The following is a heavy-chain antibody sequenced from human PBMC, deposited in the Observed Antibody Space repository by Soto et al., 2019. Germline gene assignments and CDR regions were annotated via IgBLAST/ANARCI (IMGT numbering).Heavy chain of an antibody. CDR1: GGSISSSSYY. CDR2: IYYSGST. D-gene: IGHD3-9*01. CDR3: ATSPKRSFDSIYYFDY. Sequence: QLQLQESGPGLVKPSETLSLTCTVSGGSISSSSYYWGWIRQPPGKGLEWIGSIYYSGSTYYNPSLKSRVTISVDTSKNQFSLKLSSVTAADTAVYYCATSPKRSFDSIYYFDYWGQGTLVTVSS. V-gene: IGHV4-39*01. J-gene: IGHJ4*02.